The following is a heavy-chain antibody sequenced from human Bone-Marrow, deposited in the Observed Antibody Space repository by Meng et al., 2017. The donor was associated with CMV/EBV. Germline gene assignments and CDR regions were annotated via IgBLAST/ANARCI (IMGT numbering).Heavy chain of an antibody. J-gene: IGHJ4*02. D-gene: IGHD3-22*01. Sequence: FTSAWIGWVRQMPGKGLEWMGIIYPGDSDTRYSPSFQGQVPISADKSISTAYLQWSSLKASDTAMYYCARYYYDSSGYWGYFDYWGQGTLVTVSS. CDR2: IYPGDSDT. CDR3: ARYYYDSSGYWGYFDY. CDR1: FTSAW. V-gene: IGHV5-51*01.